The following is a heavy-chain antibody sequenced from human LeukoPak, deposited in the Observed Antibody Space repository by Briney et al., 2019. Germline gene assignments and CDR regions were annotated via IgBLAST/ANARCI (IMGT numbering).Heavy chain of an antibody. CDR3: ARVRGKWLAP. D-gene: IGHD6-19*01. Sequence: SETLSLTCAVYGGSFSGYYWSWIRQPPGKGLEWIGEINHSGSTNHNPSLKSRVTISVDTSKNQFSLKLSSVTAADTAVYYCARVRGKWLAPWGQGTLVTVSS. J-gene: IGHJ4*02. CDR1: GGSFSGYY. V-gene: IGHV4-34*01. CDR2: INHSGST.